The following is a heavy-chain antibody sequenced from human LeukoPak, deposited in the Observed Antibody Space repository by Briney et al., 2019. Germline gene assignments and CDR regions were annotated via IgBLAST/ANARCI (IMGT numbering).Heavy chain of an antibody. J-gene: IGHJ4*02. V-gene: IGHV4-59*01. D-gene: IGHD4-17*01. Sequence: PSETLSLTCTVSGGSISSYYWSWIRQPPGKGLEWIGYIYYSGSTNYNPSLKSRVTISVDASKNQFSLKLSSVTAADTAVYYCRGTYGDYVEFDYWGQGTLVTVSS. CDR1: GGSISSYY. CDR3: RGTYGDYVEFDY. CDR2: IYYSGST.